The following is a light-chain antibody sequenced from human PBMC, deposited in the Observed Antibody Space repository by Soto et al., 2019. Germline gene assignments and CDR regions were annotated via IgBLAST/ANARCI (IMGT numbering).Light chain of an antibody. CDR3: QQSYSSRWT. Sequence: DIPMTQSPSSLSASVGDRVTITCRARQSISSFLNWYQQKPGKAPNLLIHAASTLQSGVPSRFSGSGSGTDFTLTISSLQPEDFATYYCQQSYSSRWTFGQGTKVEIK. CDR1: QSISSF. J-gene: IGKJ1*01. V-gene: IGKV1-39*01. CDR2: AAS.